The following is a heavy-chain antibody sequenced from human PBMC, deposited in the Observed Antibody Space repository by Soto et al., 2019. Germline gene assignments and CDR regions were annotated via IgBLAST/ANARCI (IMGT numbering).Heavy chain of an antibody. Sequence: PGGSLRLSCAASGFTFSSYSMNWVRQAPGKGLEWVSSISSSSSYIYYADSVKGRFTISRDNAKNSLYLQMNSLRAEDTAVYYCASELLLWFGEPEGAFDIWGQGTMVTVSS. CDR3: ASELLLWFGEPEGAFDI. J-gene: IGHJ3*02. V-gene: IGHV3-21*01. CDR2: ISSSSSYI. D-gene: IGHD3-10*01. CDR1: GFTFSSYS.